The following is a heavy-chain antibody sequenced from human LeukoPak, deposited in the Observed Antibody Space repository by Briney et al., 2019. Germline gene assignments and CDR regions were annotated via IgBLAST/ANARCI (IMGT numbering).Heavy chain of an antibody. CDR3: AKGTKDYGSGSHNFDF. CDR2: VGISNSVT. Sequence: QPGGSLRLSCAASGFTFNGFAMSWVRQAPGKGLEWVAIVGISNSVTYYADSVKGRFIISRDNSKNTMWLQMNGLRAEDTAVYYCAKGTKDYGSGSHNFDFWGQGILVTVSS. J-gene: IGHJ4*02. CDR1: GFTFNGFA. V-gene: IGHV3-23*01. D-gene: IGHD3-10*01.